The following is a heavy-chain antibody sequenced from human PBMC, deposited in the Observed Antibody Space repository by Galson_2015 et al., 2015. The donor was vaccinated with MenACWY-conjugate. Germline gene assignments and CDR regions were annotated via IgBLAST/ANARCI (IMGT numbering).Heavy chain of an antibody. CDR1: GDSVSTNSAA. CDR3: ARDLGSGSNNWFDP. D-gene: IGHD5-12*01. Sequence: CAISGDSVSTNSAAWNWIRQSPSRGLEWLGRTYYRSQWKNDYAVSVKSRITINPDTSKNQFSLQLNSVTSGDTAVYYCARDLGSGSNNWFDPWGQGTLVTVSS. J-gene: IGHJ5*02. V-gene: IGHV6-1*01. CDR2: TYYRSQWKN.